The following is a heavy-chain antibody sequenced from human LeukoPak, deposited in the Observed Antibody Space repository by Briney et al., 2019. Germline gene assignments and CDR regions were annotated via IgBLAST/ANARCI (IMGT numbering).Heavy chain of an antibody. CDR2: ITGSGDST. J-gene: IGHJ4*02. CDR1: GFTFSSYW. V-gene: IGHV3-23*01. Sequence: PGGSLRLSCAASGFTFSSYWMSWVRQAPGKGLEWVSAITGSGDSTYYADSVKGRFTISRDNSKNTLFLQMHSLRAEDTAIYYCARCSAGSCYSPIDYWGQGTLVTVSS. CDR3: ARCSAGSCYSPIDY. D-gene: IGHD2-15*01.